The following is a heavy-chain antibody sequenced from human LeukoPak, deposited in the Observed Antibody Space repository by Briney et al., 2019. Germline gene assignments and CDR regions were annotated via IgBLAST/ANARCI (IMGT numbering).Heavy chain of an antibody. J-gene: IGHJ4*02. CDR1: GYTFTGYY. V-gene: IGHV1-2*02. CDR2: INPNSGGT. D-gene: IGHD2-2*01. CDR3: ARSYCSSTSCYSDY. Sequence: ASVKVSCKASGYTFTGYYMHWVRQAPGQGLEWMGWINPNSGGTNYARKFQGRVTMTRDTSISTAYMELSRLRSDDTAVYYCARSYCSSTSCYSDYWGQGTLVTVSS.